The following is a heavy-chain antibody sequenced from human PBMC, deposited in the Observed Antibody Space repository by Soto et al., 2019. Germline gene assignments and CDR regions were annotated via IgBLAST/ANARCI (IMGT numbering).Heavy chain of an antibody. J-gene: IGHJ4*02. CDR2: ISYDGSNK. Sequence: QVQLVESGGGVVQPGRSLRLSCAASGFTFSNYGMYWVRQAPGQGLEWVAVISYDGSNKYYADSVQGRFNISRDNSKNTLCLQMNSLRAEDTAVYYCASLSTVTTPDFDYWGRGTLVTVSS. CDR3: ASLSTVTTPDFDY. CDR1: GFTFSNYG. D-gene: IGHD4-17*01. V-gene: IGHV3-30*03.